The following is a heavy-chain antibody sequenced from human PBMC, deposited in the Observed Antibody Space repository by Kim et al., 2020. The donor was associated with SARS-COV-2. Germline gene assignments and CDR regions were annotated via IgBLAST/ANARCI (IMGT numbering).Heavy chain of an antibody. D-gene: IGHD3-16*01. Sequence: TKFAQKLQGRVTMTRDTSITTAYMELSSLRSDDTAVYYCARSLEEWYFDYWGQGTLVTVSS. J-gene: IGHJ4*02. CDR2: T. CDR3: ARSLEEWYFDY. V-gene: IGHV1-2*02.